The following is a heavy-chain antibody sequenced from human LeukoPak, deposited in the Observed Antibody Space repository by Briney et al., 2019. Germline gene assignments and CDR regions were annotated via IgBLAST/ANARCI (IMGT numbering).Heavy chain of an antibody. CDR2: IYYSGST. Sequence: TSETLSLTXTVSGGSISSGDYYWSWIRQPPGKGLEWIGYIYYSGSTYYNPSLKSRVTISVDTSKNQFSLKLSSVTAADTAVYYCAREAGYCSSTSCSPHMDVWGKGTTVTVSS. D-gene: IGHD2-2*03. J-gene: IGHJ6*03. CDR1: GGSISSGDYY. CDR3: AREAGYCSSTSCSPHMDV. V-gene: IGHV4-30-4*08.